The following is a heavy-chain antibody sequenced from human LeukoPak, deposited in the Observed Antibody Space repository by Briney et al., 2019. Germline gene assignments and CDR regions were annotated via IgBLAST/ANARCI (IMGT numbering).Heavy chain of an antibody. CDR2: IKSKTDGGTR. Sequence: GGSLRLSCAASGFTFSNVWMSWVRQAPGKGLEWVGRIKSKTDGGTREYAAPVKGRFAISRDDSKNTLYLQMNSPKTEDTAVYYCTTDLADSSSWYNSFDIWGQGTVVTVSS. V-gene: IGHV3-15*01. J-gene: IGHJ3*02. CDR1: GFTFSNVW. CDR3: TTDLADSSSWYNSFDI. D-gene: IGHD6-13*01.